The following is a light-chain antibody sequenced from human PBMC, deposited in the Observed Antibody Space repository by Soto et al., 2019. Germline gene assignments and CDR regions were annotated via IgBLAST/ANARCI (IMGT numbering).Light chain of an antibody. Sequence: EVVLTQSPVTLSLSPGERATLSCRASQSFRGLLAWYQQKPGQAPRLLIYDAYNSATGIPPRFSGSGSGTHLTLTISGLEPEDSAVYYCQQRHMWPITFGQATRLEIK. V-gene: IGKV3-11*01. J-gene: IGKJ5*01. CDR3: QQRHMWPIT. CDR1: QSFRGL. CDR2: DAY.